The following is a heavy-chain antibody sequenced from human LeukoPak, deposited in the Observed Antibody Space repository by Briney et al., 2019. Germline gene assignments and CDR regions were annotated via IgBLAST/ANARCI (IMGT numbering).Heavy chain of an antibody. V-gene: IGHV4-34*01. CDR3: ASFPAYPRIVGATGED. CDR1: GGSFSSSY. Sequence: PSETLSLTCGVYGGSFSSSYWSWIRQPPGKGLEWIGEINHSGSTNYNPSLKSRVTISVDTSKNQFSLKLSSVTAADTAVYYCASFPAYPRIVGATGEDWGQGTLVTVSS. J-gene: IGHJ4*02. D-gene: IGHD1-26*01. CDR2: INHSGST.